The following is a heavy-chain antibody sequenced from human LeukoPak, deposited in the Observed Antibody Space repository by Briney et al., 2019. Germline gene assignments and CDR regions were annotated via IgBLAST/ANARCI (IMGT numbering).Heavy chain of an antibody. CDR2: INPSGGST. V-gene: IGHV1-46*01. CDR3: ARATHLTYSSSSRSSFDY. Sequence: ASVKVSCKASGYTFTSYYMHWVRQAPGQGLEWMGIINPSGGSTSYAQKFQGRVTMTRDTSTSTVYMELSSLRSEDTAVYYCARATHLTYSSSSRSSFDYWGQGTLVTVSS. CDR1: GYTFTSYY. D-gene: IGHD6-6*01. J-gene: IGHJ4*02.